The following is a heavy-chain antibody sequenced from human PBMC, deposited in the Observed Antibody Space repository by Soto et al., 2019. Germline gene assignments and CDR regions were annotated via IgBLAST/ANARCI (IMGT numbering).Heavy chain of an antibody. CDR1: GFSLSTGGVA. CDR2: IYWNDDK. Sequence: SGPTLVNPTQTLTLTCTFSGFSLSTGGVAVGWIRQPPGKALEWLALIYWNDDKLYSPSLKTRLTVTKDTSKNQVVLTMTNVGPVDTATYYCAHKLRYLDPMDVWGQGTRVTVSS. V-gene: IGHV2-5*01. CDR3: AHKLRYLDPMDV. D-gene: IGHD3-9*01. J-gene: IGHJ6*02.